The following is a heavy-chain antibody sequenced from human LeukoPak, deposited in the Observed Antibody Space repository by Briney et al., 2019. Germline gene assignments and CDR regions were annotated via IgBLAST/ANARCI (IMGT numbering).Heavy chain of an antibody. CDR1: GFTFSSYS. J-gene: IGHJ4*02. D-gene: IGHD3-10*01. CDR2: IGTSDDT. Sequence: PGGSLRLSCAASGFTFSSYSMTWVRQAPGEGLQWVSVIGTSDDTYYADSVRGRFTISRDNSRNTLYLQMNTLGAEDTAVYYCAKYYASRSRSFDLWGQGTLVTVSS. V-gene: IGHV3-23*01. CDR3: AKYYASRSRSFDL.